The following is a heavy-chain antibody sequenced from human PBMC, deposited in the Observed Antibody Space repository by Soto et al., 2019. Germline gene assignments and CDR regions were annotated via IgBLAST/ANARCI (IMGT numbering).Heavy chain of an antibody. CDR3: AKAIVYDYIWGCYRSGSFDI. D-gene: IGHD3-16*02. J-gene: IGHJ3*02. CDR1: GFTFSSYG. Sequence: QVQLVESGGGVVQPGRSLRLSCAASGFTFSSYGMHWVRQAPGKGLEWVAVISYDGSNKYYADSVKGRFTISRDNSENTLYLQMNSLRAEDTAVYYCAKAIVYDYIWGCYRSGSFDIWGQGTMVTVSS. CDR2: ISYDGSNK. V-gene: IGHV3-30*18.